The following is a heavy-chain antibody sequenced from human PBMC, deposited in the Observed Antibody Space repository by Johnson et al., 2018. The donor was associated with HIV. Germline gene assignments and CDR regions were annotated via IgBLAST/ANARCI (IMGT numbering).Heavy chain of an antibody. V-gene: IGHV3-66*01. CDR2: IYSGGST. CDR3: ARDAAKLEEDDAFDI. D-gene: IGHD1-1*01. J-gene: IGHJ3*02. Sequence: EVQLVESGGGVVQPGRSLRLSCVASGFTVSSNYMSWVRQAPGKGLAWVSVIYSGGSTYHADSVKGRFTISRDNSKNTLYLQMNSLRVEDTAVYYCARDAAKLEEDDAFDIWGQGTMVTVSS. CDR1: GFTVSSNY.